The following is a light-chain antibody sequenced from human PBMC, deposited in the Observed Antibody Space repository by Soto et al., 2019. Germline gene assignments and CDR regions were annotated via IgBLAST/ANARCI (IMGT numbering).Light chain of an antibody. CDR3: HQRYNWPYT. CDR2: DAS. CDR1: QSVSSY. J-gene: IGKJ2*01. V-gene: IGKV3-11*01. Sequence: EIVLTQSPATLSLSPGERATLSCRASQSVSSYLAWYQQKPGQAPRLLIYDASNRATGIPARFSGSGSGADFALSISSLEPEDFAVYYCHQRYNWPYTFGQGTKLEIK.